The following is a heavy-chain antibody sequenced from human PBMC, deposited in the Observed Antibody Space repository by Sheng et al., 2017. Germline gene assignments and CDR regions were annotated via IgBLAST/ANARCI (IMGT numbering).Heavy chain of an antibody. J-gene: IGHJ6*02. CDR2: TSYDGSNK. CDR3: AKVGRGTTWGGMDV. V-gene: IGHV3-30*18. D-gene: IGHD3-10*01. Sequence: QVQLVESGGGVVQPGMSQRLSCAASGFTFSNYGMLWVRQAPGKGLEWVAVTSYDGSNKYYADSVKGRFTISRDNSKNTLYLQMNSLRADDTAIYYCAKVGRGTTWGGMDVWGQGTTVTVSS. CDR1: GFTFSNYG.